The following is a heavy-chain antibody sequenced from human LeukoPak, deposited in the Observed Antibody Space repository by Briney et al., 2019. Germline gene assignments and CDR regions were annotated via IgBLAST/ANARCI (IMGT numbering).Heavy chain of an antibody. D-gene: IGHD1-26*01. CDR3: VRDSGSSYGYYFLH. V-gene: IGHV3-21*01. Sequence: GGSLRLSCAASGFTFNSHSMYWVRQAPGKGLEWVSSISSSSSHMFYADSVKRRFSISRDNANNSLYLQMNSLRAEDTAVYYCVRDSGSSYGYYFLHWGQGTLVTVSS. J-gene: IGHJ1*01. CDR1: GFTFNSHS. CDR2: ISSSSSHM.